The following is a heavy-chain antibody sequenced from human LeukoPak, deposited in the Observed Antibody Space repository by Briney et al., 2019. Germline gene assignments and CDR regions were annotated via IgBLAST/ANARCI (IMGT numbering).Heavy chain of an antibody. CDR1: GFTFSSYV. CDR2: ISGSGGST. J-gene: IGHJ4*02. Sequence: GGSLRLSCAASGFTFSSYVMSWVRQAPGKGLEWVSAISGSGGSTYYADSVKGRFTISRDNSKNTLYMQMNSLRAEDTAVYYCAKSHDSSGSDYWGQGTLVTVSS. CDR3: AKSHDSSGSDY. V-gene: IGHV3-23*01. D-gene: IGHD3-22*01.